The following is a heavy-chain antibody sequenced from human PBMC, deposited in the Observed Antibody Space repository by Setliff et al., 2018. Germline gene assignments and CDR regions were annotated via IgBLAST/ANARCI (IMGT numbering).Heavy chain of an antibody. V-gene: IGHV4-59*10. Sequence: PSETLSLTCSVYGESFSNNYRSWIRHPAGKGLEWIGRVYTNGGSDYNPFLKSRVSISLDTSKNQFSLKLISVTAADTAVYYCARANKKLDYYYYYYMDVWGKGTTVTVSS. CDR2: VYTNGGS. CDR1: GESFSNNY. J-gene: IGHJ6*03. CDR3: ARANKKLDYYYYYYMDV. D-gene: IGHD1-1*01.